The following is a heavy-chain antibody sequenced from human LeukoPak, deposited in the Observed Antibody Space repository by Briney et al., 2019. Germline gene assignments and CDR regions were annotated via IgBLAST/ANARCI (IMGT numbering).Heavy chain of an antibody. CDR1: GGSISSGSYY. CDR3: ARGTDYYCSLSNTYANWFDP. J-gene: IGHJ5*02. V-gene: IGHV4-61*02. D-gene: IGHD3-10*01. Sequence: SETLSLTCTAAGGSISSGSYYWSWLRQPAGKGLAWIGRTYTSGTTNYNHSLKSRVPISVETSKTQFAQKLSSVAAADPAVHYCARGTDYYCSLSNTYANWFDPWGQGTLVTVSS. CDR2: TYTSGTT.